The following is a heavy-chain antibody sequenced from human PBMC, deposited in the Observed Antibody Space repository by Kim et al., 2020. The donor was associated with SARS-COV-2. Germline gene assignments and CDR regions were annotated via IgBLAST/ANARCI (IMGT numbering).Heavy chain of an antibody. J-gene: IGHJ4*02. CDR2: INHSGST. Sequence: SETLSLTCAVYGGSFSGYYWSWIRQPPGKGLEWIGEINHSGSTNYNPSLKSRVTISVDTSKNQFSLKLSSVTAADTAVYYCASTTGYSISWGQGTLVTVSS. CDR3: ASTTGYSIS. CDR1: GGSFSGYY. V-gene: IGHV4-34*01. D-gene: IGHD6-13*01.